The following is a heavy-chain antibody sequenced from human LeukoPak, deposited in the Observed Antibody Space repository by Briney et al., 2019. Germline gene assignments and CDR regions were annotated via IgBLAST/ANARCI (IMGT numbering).Heavy chain of an antibody. CDR1: GYSFTTYW. J-gene: IGHJ3*02. Sequence: GESLKISCKGSGYSFTTYWIGWVRQMPGKGLEWMGIIYPGDSDTRYSPSFQGQVTISADKPISTAYLQWSSLKASDTAMYYCARHIAEGYYYGSGSHLGAFDIWGQGTMVTVSS. D-gene: IGHD3-10*01. CDR2: IYPGDSDT. V-gene: IGHV5-51*01. CDR3: ARHIAEGYYYGSGSHLGAFDI.